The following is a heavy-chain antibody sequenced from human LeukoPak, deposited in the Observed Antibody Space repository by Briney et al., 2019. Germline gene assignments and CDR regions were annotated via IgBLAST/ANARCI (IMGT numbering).Heavy chain of an antibody. Sequence: PGRSLSLSCAASGFTFSSFAMSCVPQAPGKGLEYVLGISASASGTYYADSGKGRFTTSRDKSKNTLFLQMNSLRAEDTAVYYCARGTVTAPDYWGQGTLVTVSS. D-gene: IGHD2-21*02. V-gene: IGHV3-23*01. CDR3: ARGTVTAPDY. CDR2: ISASASGT. CDR1: GFTFSSFA. J-gene: IGHJ4*02.